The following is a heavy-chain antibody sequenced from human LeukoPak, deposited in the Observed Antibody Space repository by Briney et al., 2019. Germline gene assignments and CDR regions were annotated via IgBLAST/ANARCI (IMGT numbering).Heavy chain of an antibody. J-gene: IGHJ5*02. CDR1: GGSISSYY. CDR2: IYYSGST. D-gene: IGHD3-10*01. CDR3: ARHRITMVRGVISNWFDP. Sequence: SETLSLTCTVSGGSISSYYWSWIRQPPGKGLGWTGYIYYSGSTNYNPSLKSRVTISVDTSKNQFSLKLSSVTAADTAVYYCARHRITMVRGVISNWFDPWGQGTLVTVSS. V-gene: IGHV4-59*08.